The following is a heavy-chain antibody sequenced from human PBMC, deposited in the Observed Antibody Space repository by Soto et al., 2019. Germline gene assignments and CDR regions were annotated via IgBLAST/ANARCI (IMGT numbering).Heavy chain of an antibody. D-gene: IGHD3-10*01. Sequence: QVQLQQWGAGLLKPSETLSLTCAVYGVSFSGYYWSWIRQPPGKGLEWIGEINHSGSTNYNPSLKSRVTTSEDTYKTQFSLQLSAVTDTDTAVYYCAKETKGMGYYYGSGSYPYYFEYWGQGTLVTVYS. V-gene: IGHV4-34*01. CDR2: INHSGST. CDR3: AKETKGMGYYYGSGSYPYYFEY. J-gene: IGHJ4*02. CDR1: GVSFSGYY.